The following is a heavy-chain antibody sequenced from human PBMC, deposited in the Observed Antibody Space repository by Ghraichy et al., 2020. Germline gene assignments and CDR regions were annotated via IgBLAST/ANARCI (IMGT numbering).Heavy chain of an antibody. CDR3: AREMYNWNYGNPYSRVFDY. V-gene: IGHV3-33*01. CDR2: IWYDGSNK. Sequence: GGSLRLSCAASGFTFSSYGMHWVRQAPGKGLEWVAVIWYDGSNKYYADSVKGRFTISRDNSKNTLYLQMNSLRAEDTAVYYCAREMYNWNYGNPYSRVFDYWGQGTLVTVSS. J-gene: IGHJ4*02. CDR1: GFTFSSYG. D-gene: IGHD1-7*01.